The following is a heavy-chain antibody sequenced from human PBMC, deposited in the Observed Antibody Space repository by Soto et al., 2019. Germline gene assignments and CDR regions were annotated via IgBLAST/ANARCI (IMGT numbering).Heavy chain of an antibody. J-gene: IGHJ1*01. D-gene: IGHD2-2*01. V-gene: IGHV4-38-2*01. CDR2: IYHSGST. Sequence: PETLSLTCAVSGYSISSGYYWGWIRQPPGKGLEWIGSIYHSGSTYYNPSPKSRVTISVDTSKNQFSLKLSSVTAADTAVYYCAKVPLVGQVAYWAQGTLVTVSA. CDR3: AKVPLVGQVAY. CDR1: GYSISSGYY.